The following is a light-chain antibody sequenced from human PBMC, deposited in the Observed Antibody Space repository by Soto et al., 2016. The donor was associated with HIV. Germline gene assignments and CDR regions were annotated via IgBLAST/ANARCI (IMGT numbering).Light chain of an antibody. Sequence: DIQMTQSPSSLSGSIGDRVSITCRASQDIYNYLAWYQQKPGKVPRLLISAAMNLESGVPSRFRGSGSGTEFTLTIISLQPEDIATYYCQKYNGVITFGGGTKVEI. V-gene: IGKV1-27*01. J-gene: IGKJ4*01. CDR2: AAM. CDR1: QDIYNY. CDR3: QKYNGVIT.